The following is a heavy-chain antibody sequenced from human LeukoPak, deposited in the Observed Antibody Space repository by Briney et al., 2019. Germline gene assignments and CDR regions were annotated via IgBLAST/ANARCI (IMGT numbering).Heavy chain of an antibody. J-gene: IGHJ4*02. CDR3: ARGPNPPDLFDY. Sequence: SSVTVSFKASGGTFSSYAISWVRQAPGQGGEGMGGTIPIFGTANYAQKFQGRVTVTTDESTSTAYMELSSLRSEDTAVYYCARGPNPPDLFDYWGQGTLVTVSS. CDR1: GGTFSSYA. V-gene: IGHV1-69*05. CDR2: TIPIFGTA.